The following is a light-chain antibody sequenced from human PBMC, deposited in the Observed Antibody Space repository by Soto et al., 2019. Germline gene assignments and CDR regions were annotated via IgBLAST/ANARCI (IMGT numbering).Light chain of an antibody. CDR2: LGS. V-gene: IGKV2-28*01. CDR1: QSLLHSNGYNY. CDR3: MQALQKPWT. J-gene: IGKJ1*01. Sequence: DIVMTQSPLSLPVTPGEPASISCRSSQSLLHSNGYNYLDWYLQKPGQSPQLLIYLGSNRASGVPDRFSGSGSGTDFTLKISRVEAEDVGVYYCMQALQKPWTFGQGTKVGIK.